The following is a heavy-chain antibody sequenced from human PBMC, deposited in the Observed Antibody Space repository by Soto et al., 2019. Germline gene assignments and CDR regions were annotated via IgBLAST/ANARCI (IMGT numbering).Heavy chain of an antibody. CDR1: GFTFSSYA. CDR2: ISGSGGST. D-gene: IGHD3-10*01. CDR3: AKASGWFGEFDY. V-gene: IGHV3-23*01. J-gene: IGHJ4*02. Sequence: EVQLLESGGGLVQPGGSLRLSCAASGFTFSSYAMSWVRQAPGKGLEWVSAISGSGGSTYYADAVKGRFTISRDNSKNPLYLQMNSRRAEDTAVYYCAKASGWFGEFDYWGQGTLVTVSS.